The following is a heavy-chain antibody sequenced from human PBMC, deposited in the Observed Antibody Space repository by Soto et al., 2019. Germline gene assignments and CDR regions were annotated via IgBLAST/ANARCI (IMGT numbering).Heavy chain of an antibody. D-gene: IGHD4-17*01. Sequence: SETLSLTCAVYGGSFSGYYWSWIRQPPGKGLEWIGEINHSGSTNYNPSLKSRVTISVDTSKNQFSLKLSSVTAADTAVYYCARGRINLFMTTVTKFDYWGQGTLVTVSS. CDR2: INHSGST. V-gene: IGHV4-34*01. J-gene: IGHJ4*02. CDR3: ARGRINLFMTTVTKFDY. CDR1: GGSFSGYY.